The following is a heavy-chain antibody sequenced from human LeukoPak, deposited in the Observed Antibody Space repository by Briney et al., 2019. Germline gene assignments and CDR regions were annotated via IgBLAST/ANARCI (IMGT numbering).Heavy chain of an antibody. D-gene: IGHD1/OR15-1a*01. CDR2: ISGDGSTT. CDR1: GFTLSYYW. V-gene: IGHV3-74*01. CDR3: ARDPRNKGFDP. Sequence: GGSLRLSCAASGFTLSYYWMHWVRQGPGRGLVWVSPISGDGSTTHYADSVKGRFTISRDNAKNTLYLEMNSLRAEDTAVYYCARDPRNKGFDPWGQGTLVTVSS. J-gene: IGHJ5*02.